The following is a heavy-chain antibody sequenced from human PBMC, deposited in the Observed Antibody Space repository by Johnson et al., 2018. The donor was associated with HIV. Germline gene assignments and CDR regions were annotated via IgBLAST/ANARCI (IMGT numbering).Heavy chain of an antibody. CDR2: VKQDGSEK. CDR3: ARLPSRGGTIKDAFDI. D-gene: IGHD2-15*01. Sequence: VQLVESGGGVVQPGRSLRLSCAASGFTFSSYGMHWVRQAPGKGLEWVANVKQDGSEKYYVDSVKGRFTISRDNAKNSLYLQMNGLRAEDTAVYYCARLPSRGGTIKDAFDIWGHGTMVTVSS. CDR1: GFTFSSYG. V-gene: IGHV3-7*03. J-gene: IGHJ3*02.